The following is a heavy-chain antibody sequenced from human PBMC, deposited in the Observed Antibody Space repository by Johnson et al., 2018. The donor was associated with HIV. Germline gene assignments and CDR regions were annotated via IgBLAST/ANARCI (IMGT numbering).Heavy chain of an antibody. CDR2: IRRKAYGGTT. J-gene: IGHJ3*02. V-gene: IGHV3-49*04. D-gene: IGHD6-19*01. Sequence: ESGGGLVQPGRSLRLSCTTSGFTFGDYAMNWVRQAPGKGLEWVGFIRRKAYGGTTQSAASGKGRFTIPRDDSKSIAYLQMNSLKTEDTAVYYCTRDFSSGWYSARVAFDIWGQGTRVTVSS. CDR1: GFTFGDYA. CDR3: TRDFSSGWYSARVAFDI.